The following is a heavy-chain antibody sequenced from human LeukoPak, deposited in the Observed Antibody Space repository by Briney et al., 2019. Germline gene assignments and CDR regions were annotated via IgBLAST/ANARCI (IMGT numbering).Heavy chain of an antibody. J-gene: IGHJ4*02. CDR1: GYTFTSYG. V-gene: IGHV1-18*01. CDR2: ISAYNGNT. CDR3: ARDESGVVTPGPGY. D-gene: IGHD4-23*01. Sequence: ASVKVSCKASGYTFTSYGISWVRQAPGQGLEWMGWISAYNGNTNYAQKLQGRVTMTTDTSTSTAYMELRSLRSDDTAVYYCARDESGVVTPGPGYWGQGTLVTVSS.